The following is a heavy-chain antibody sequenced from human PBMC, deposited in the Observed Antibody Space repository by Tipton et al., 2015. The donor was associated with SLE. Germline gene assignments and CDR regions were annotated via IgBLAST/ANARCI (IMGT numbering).Heavy chain of an antibody. Sequence: TLSLTCAVYGGSFSDHFWSWIRQPPGKGLEWIGEIFQSGSANYNPSFKGRVTISVDTSKNQFSLKLHSMTAADTAVYYCAREGLEGYCSSTSCYRGWFDPWGQGTLVTVSS. J-gene: IGHJ5*02. CDR2: IFQSGSA. CDR1: GGSFSDHF. CDR3: AREGLEGYCSSTSCYRGWFDP. D-gene: IGHD2-2*02. V-gene: IGHV4-34*12.